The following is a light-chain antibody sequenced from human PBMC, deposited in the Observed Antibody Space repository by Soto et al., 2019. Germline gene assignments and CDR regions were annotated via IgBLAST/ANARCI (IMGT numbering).Light chain of an antibody. J-gene: IGLJ2*01. Sequence: QSALTQPASVSGSPGQSITISCTGTSSDVGSSNLVSWYQQHPGKAPKLIIYEGTKRPSGVSHRFSGSKSGNTASLTISGLQAEDETNYCCCSYAGSSTLLFGGGTKLTVL. CDR1: SSDVGSSNL. CDR3: CSYAGSSTLL. V-gene: IGLV2-23*01. CDR2: EGT.